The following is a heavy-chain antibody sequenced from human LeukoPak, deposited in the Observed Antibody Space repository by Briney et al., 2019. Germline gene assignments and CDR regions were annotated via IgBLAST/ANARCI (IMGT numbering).Heavy chain of an antibody. CDR3: AKDPCKHPYYYMDV. CDR2: LSVSGCSP. Sequence: GGSLRLSCAASGFTFSSYAMSWVRQAPGKGLTWVSTLSVSGCSPYLADSVKGRFYISRENSQKTLSLEINSLGAGDTAVYYGAKDPCKHPYYYMDVWGRGTAVTVSS. V-gene: IGHV3-23*01. J-gene: IGHJ6*03. CDR1: GFTFSSYA.